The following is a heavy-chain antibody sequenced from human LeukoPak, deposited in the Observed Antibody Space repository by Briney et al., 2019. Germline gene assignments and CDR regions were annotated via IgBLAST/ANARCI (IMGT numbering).Heavy chain of an antibody. CDR3: ARDLLYYDSSGSDAFDI. J-gene: IGHJ3*02. V-gene: IGHV3-30*01. D-gene: IGHD3-22*01. CDR2: ISYDGSNK. CDR1: GLTFSSHA. Sequence: GGSLRLSCAASGLTFSSHAIDWGRQAPGKGLEWVAAISYDGSNKYYADSVKGRFTISRDNSKNTLYLQMNSLRAEDTAVYYCARDLLYYDSSGSDAFDIWGQGTMVTVSS.